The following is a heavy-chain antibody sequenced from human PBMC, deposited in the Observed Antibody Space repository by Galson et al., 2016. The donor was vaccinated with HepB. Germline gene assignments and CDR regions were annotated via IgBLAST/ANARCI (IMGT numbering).Heavy chain of an antibody. Sequence: SLRLSCAASGFTFSNYAMHWVRQAPGKGLEWVAVTSYDGSNQYCADSVKGRFTIFRDNSNNTMFLQMNSLRAEDTAVYYCVRGTGGLRYAFDFWGLGTMVTVSS. CDR3: VRGTGGLRYAFDF. CDR2: TSYDGSNQ. V-gene: IGHV3-30*04. J-gene: IGHJ3*01. D-gene: IGHD5-12*01. CDR1: GFTFSNYA.